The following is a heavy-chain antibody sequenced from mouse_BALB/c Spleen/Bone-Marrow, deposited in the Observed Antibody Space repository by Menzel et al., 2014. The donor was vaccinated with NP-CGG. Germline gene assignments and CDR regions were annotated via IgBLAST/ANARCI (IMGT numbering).Heavy chain of an antibody. D-gene: IGHD4-1*01. Sequence: EVQLVESGGGLVQPGGSRKLSCAASGFTFSSLGMHWVRQAPEKGLEWVAYISSGSSPIFYADTVKGRFTISRDNPKNTLFLQMTSLGSEDTAMYYCTRGGNWEDFDYWGQGTTLTVSS. CDR3: TRGGNWEDFDY. CDR1: GFTFSSLG. V-gene: IGHV5-17*02. J-gene: IGHJ2*01. CDR2: ISSGSSPI.